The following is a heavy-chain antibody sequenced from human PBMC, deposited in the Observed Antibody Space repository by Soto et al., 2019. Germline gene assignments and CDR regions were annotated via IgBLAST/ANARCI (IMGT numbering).Heavy chain of an antibody. V-gene: IGHV1-18*04. CDR3: ARFLQLRPLDY. CDR2: ITVSNGKT. J-gene: IGHJ4*02. D-gene: IGHD1-1*01. CDR1: GYTFPTFG. Sequence: APRQVSCKASGYTFPTFGIGRGRQAPGQGLEYMGWITVSNGKTNYSQKFQGRVTMTAHTSTSTVYMELTNLISDDTAVYYCARFLQLRPLDYWGQGTLVTVSS.